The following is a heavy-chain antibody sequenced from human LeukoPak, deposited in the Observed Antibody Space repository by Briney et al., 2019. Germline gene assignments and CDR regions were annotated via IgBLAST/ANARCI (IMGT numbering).Heavy chain of an antibody. Sequence: GGSLRLSCEASGFTFSSYGIHWVRQSPAKGLEWVAVIGSDGRNKFYADSVAGRFSVSRDNFKNTLFLQMNSLRAEDTGVYFCARDDLVLDENGFDMWGRGTMVTVSS. J-gene: IGHJ3*02. CDR3: ARDDLVLDENGFDM. CDR2: IGSDGRNK. D-gene: IGHD2-21*01. V-gene: IGHV3-33*01. CDR1: GFTFSSYG.